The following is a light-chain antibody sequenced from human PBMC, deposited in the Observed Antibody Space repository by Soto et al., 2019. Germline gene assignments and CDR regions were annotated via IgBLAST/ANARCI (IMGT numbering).Light chain of an antibody. Sequence: QAVVTQPPSASGTPGQRATISCSGSSSNIGSNTVNWYQQLPGTAPKLLIYSNNQRPSGVPDRFSGSKSGTSASLAISGLQSEDEADYYCAAWDDSLNAWVFGGGTKLTVL. CDR2: SNN. J-gene: IGLJ3*02. CDR1: SSNIGSNT. V-gene: IGLV1-44*01. CDR3: AAWDDSLNAWV.